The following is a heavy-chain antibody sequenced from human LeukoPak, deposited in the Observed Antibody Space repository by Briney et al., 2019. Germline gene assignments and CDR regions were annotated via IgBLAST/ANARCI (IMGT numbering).Heavy chain of an antibody. CDR3: GKASSGYYSAILH. CDR2: ISWNSGNI. Sequence: PGGSLRLSCAASGFTFEDYSMHWVRQAPGKGLEWVSGISWNSGNIGYADSVKGRFTISRDNAKNSLYLQMDSLRAEDTAFHYCGKASSGYYSAILHWGQGTLVTVSS. CDR1: GFTFEDYS. V-gene: IGHV3-9*01. D-gene: IGHD3-22*01. J-gene: IGHJ4*02.